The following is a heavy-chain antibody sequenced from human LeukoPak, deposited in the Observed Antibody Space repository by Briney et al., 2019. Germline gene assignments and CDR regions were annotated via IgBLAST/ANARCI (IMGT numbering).Heavy chain of an antibody. D-gene: IGHD3-16*02. J-gene: IGHJ4*02. Sequence: GGSLRLSCAASGFTFSRYGLHWVRQAPGKGLEWVAFIRDDGSTRYYADSVKGRFTVSRDNSKNTLYLQVDSLRTEDTAVYYCARDEVGVWGSYPHWGQGTLVTVSS. V-gene: IGHV3-30*02. CDR2: IRDDGSTR. CDR1: GFTFSRYG. CDR3: ARDEVGVWGSYPH.